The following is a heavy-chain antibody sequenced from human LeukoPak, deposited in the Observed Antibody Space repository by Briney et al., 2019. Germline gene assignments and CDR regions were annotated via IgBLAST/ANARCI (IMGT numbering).Heavy chain of an antibody. CDR1: GGSFSGYY. D-gene: IGHD3-10*01. V-gene: IGHV4-34*01. CDR2: INHSGST. Sequence: SEALSLTCAVYGGSFSGYYWSWIRQPPGKGLEWIGEINHSGSTNYNPSLKSRVTISVDTSKNQFSLKLSSVTAADTAVYYCARERNHYGSGRLDYWGQGTLVTVSS. CDR3: ARERNHYGSGRLDY. J-gene: IGHJ4*02.